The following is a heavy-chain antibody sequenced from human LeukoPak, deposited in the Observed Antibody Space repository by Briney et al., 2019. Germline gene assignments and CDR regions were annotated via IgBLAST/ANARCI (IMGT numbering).Heavy chain of an antibody. V-gene: IGHV4-30-2*01. CDR2: INHSGST. J-gene: IGHJ4*02. Sequence: SQTLSLTCAVSGGSISSGGYSWSWIRQPPGKGLEWIGEINHSGSTNYNPSLKSRVTISVDTSKNQFSLKLSSVTAADTAVYYCARHWLDSGTPDRFDYWGQGTLVTVSS. D-gene: IGHD3-10*01. CDR3: ARHWLDSGTPDRFDY. CDR1: GGSISSGGYS.